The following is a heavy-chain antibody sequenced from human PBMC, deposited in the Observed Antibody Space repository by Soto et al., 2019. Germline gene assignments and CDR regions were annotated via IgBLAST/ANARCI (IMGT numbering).Heavy chain of an antibody. Sequence: SGGSLRLSCAASGFAFSDHYMDWVRQAPGKGLEWVGRSRNKLNSYITEYAASVKGRFTISRDDSKNSLYLQMKSLINADTAVYYCARVPVVMTAIQGAYFDYWGQGTLVTVSS. D-gene: IGHD2-21*02. J-gene: IGHJ4*02. CDR3: ARVPVVMTAIQGAYFDY. CDR1: GFAFSDHY. V-gene: IGHV3-72*01. CDR2: SRNKLNSYIT.